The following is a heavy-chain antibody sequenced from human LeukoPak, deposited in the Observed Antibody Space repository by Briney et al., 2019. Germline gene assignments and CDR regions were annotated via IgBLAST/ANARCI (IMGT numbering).Heavy chain of an antibody. D-gene: IGHD2/OR15-2a*01. Sequence: QPGRSLRLSCAASGFTFSSYAMHWVRQAPGKGLEWVAVISYDGTNKYYADSVKGRFTISRDNSKNTLHLQMNSLRAEDTAVYYCARGVAFYYFDYWGQGTLVTVSS. CDR2: ISYDGTNK. CDR3: ARGVAFYYFDY. V-gene: IGHV3-30-3*01. J-gene: IGHJ4*02. CDR1: GFTFSSYA.